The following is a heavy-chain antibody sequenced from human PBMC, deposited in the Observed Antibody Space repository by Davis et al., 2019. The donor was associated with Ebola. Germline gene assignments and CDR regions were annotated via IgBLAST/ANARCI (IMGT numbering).Heavy chain of an antibody. CDR2: ISSSGSTI. Sequence: GESLKISCAASGFTFSDYYMSWIRQAPGKGLEWVSYISSSGSTIYNADSVKGRFTISRDNAKNSLYLQMNSLRAEDTAVYYCACQRWELGRVHYWGQGTLVTVSS. CDR3: ACQRWELGRVHY. CDR1: GFTFSDYY. J-gene: IGHJ4*02. V-gene: IGHV3-11*01. D-gene: IGHD1-26*01.